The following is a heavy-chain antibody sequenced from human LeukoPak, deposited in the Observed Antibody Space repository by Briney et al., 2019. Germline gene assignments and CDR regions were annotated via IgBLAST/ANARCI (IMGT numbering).Heavy chain of an antibody. Sequence: PGGPLRLSCAASGFTFSSYWIHWVRQAPGKGLVWVSHINSDGSSATYADSVKGRLTISRDNAKNTVYLQMNSLRAEDTAVYYCARGGVGCFDYWGQGALVTVSS. CDR1: GFTFSSYW. CDR2: INSDGSSA. V-gene: IGHV3-74*01. D-gene: IGHD6-19*01. J-gene: IGHJ4*02. CDR3: ARGGVGCFDY.